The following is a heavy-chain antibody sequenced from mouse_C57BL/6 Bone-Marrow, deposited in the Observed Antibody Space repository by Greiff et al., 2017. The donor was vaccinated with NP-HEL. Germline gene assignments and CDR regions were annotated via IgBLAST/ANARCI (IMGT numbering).Heavy chain of an antibody. CDR1: GYTFTSYG. Sequence: VKLVESGAELARPGASVKLSCKASGYTFTSYGISWVKQRTGQGLEWIGEIYPRSGNTYYNEKFKGKATLTADKSSSTAYMELRSLTSEDSAVYFCARSPYDYEDYWGQGTTLTVSS. CDR2: IYPRSGNT. J-gene: IGHJ2*01. CDR3: ARSPYDYEDY. V-gene: IGHV1-81*01. D-gene: IGHD2-4*01.